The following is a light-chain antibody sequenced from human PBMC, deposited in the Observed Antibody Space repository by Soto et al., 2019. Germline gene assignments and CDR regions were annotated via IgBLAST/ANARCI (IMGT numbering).Light chain of an antibody. CDR2: GAS. V-gene: IGKV3-20*01. CDR1: QSISSSY. CDR3: QQYHNSPLT. J-gene: IGKJ1*01. Sequence: EIVLTQSPGTLSLSPGERATLSCRASQSISSSYLAWYQQKPGQAPRVLIYGASSRTTGIPDRFSGSGSGTDFTLTISRLKPEDFAVYYCQQYHNSPLTFGQGTKVDI.